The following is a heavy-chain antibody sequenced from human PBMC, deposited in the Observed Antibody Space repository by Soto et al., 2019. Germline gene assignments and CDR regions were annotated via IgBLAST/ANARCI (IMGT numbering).Heavy chain of an antibody. D-gene: IGHD3-10*01. CDR1: GFTFSSYG. V-gene: IGHV3-33*01. Sequence: GGSLRLSCSTSGFTFSSYGMHWVRQAPGKGLEWVAVVWYDGTNKVYADSVKGRFTISRDNSKNTLYLQMNSLRAEDTAMYYCARTPGLDAFDIWGQGTEVTVSS. J-gene: IGHJ3*02. CDR3: ARTPGLDAFDI. CDR2: VWYDGTNK.